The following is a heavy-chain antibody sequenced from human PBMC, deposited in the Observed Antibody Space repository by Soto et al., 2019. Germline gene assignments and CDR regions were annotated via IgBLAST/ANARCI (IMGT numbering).Heavy chain of an antibody. CDR2: TYYRSKWYN. CDR1: GDSVSSNSAA. D-gene: IGHD3-3*01. J-gene: IGHJ6*02. CDR3: ARNYDFWSGYPYGMDV. V-gene: IGHV6-1*01. Sequence: PSPTLSLTCAISGDSVSSNSAAWNWIRQSPSRGLEWLGRTYYRSKWYNDYAVSVKSRITINPDTSKNQFSLQLNSVTPEDTAVYYCARNYDFWSGYPYGMDVWGQGTTVTVSS.